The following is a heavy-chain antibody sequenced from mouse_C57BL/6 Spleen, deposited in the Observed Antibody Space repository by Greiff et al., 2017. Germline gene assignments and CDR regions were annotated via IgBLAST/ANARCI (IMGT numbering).Heavy chain of an antibody. CDR3: ARSVYGSSYDY. Sequence: EVKLMESGGGLVQPGGSLSLSCAASGFTFTDYYMSWVRQPPGKALEWLGFIRNKANGYTTEYSASVKGRFTISRDNSQSILYLQMNALRAEDSATYYCARSVYGSSYDYWGQGTTLTVSS. J-gene: IGHJ2*01. V-gene: IGHV7-3*01. CDR1: GFTFTDYY. D-gene: IGHD1-1*01. CDR2: IRNKANGYTT.